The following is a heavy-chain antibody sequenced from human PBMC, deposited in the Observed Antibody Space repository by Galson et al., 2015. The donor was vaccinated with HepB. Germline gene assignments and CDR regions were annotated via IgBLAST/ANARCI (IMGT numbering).Heavy chain of an antibody. D-gene: IGHD6-13*01. CDR2: IIPILGIA. V-gene: IGHV1-69*04. Sequence: SVKVSCKASGGTFSSYTISWVRQAPGQGLEWMGRIIPILGIANYAQKFQGRVTITADESTSTAYMELSSLRSEDTAVYYCAREGGTYSSSWYGHAFDIWGQGTMVTVSS. J-gene: IGHJ3*02. CDR3: AREGGTYSSSWYGHAFDI. CDR1: GGTFSSYT.